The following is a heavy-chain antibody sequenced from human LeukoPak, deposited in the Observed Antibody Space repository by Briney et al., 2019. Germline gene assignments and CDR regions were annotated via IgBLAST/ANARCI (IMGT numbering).Heavy chain of an antibody. CDR3: ARQDFGSGILPGY. CDR2: VYYTGST. Sequence: SETLSLTCTVSGASITNSLYYWGWIRQPPGKGLEWIATVYYTGSTYYNPSLKSRVTISIDTSKSHFSLKLSSVTAADMAVYYCARQDFGSGILPGYWGQGTLVTVSS. V-gene: IGHV4-39*01. CDR1: GASITNSLYY. D-gene: IGHD3-10*01. J-gene: IGHJ4*02.